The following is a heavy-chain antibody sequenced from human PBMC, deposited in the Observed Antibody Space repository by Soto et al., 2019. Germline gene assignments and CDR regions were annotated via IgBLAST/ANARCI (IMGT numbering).Heavy chain of an antibody. CDR1: GGTFSSYA. CDR2: IIPIFGTA. V-gene: IGHV1-69*13. J-gene: IGHJ4*02. D-gene: IGHD3-10*01. Sequence: SVKVSCKASGGTFSSYAISWVRQAPGQGLEWMGGIIPIFGTANYAQKFQGRVTITADESTSTAYMELSSLRSEDTAVYYCARDLPTYYYGSGSLNWGQGTLVTVSS. CDR3: ARDLPTYYYGSGSLN.